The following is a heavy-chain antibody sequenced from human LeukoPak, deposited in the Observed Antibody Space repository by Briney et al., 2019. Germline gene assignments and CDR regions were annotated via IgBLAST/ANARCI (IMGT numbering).Heavy chain of an antibody. D-gene: IGHD2-2*01. V-gene: IGHV4-4*09. CDR2: IYTGGST. J-gene: IGHJ3*02. CDR3: ARLTPGGVYCSSTSCAFDI. CDR1: GGSISSYY. Sequence: SETLSLTCTVSGGSISSYYWSWIRQPPGKGLEWIGYIYTGGSTNYNPSLKSRVTISVDTSKNQFSLKLSSVTAADTAVYYCARLTPGGVYCSSTSCAFDIWGQGTMVTVSS.